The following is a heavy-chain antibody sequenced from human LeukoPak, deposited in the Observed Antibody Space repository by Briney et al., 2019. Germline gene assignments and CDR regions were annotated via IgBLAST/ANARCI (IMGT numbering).Heavy chain of an antibody. CDR3: TRPTYNYGAGSYYTGDH. D-gene: IGHD3-10*01. CDR1: GFTFSSFA. J-gene: IGHJ4*02. CDR2: IIGSGGST. V-gene: IGHV3-23*01. Sequence: GGSLRLSCAASGFTFSSFAMSWVRPPPGRGLEWVSAIIGSGGSTYYTDSVKGRFTISGDDSKNTSYLKMSSLKTEDTAVYYCTRPTYNYGAGSYYTGDHWGQGTMVTVSP.